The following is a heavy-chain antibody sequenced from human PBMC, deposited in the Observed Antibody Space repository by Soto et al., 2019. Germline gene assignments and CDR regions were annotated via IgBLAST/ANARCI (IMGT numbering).Heavy chain of an antibody. CDR3: ASFEFGVWEDY. V-gene: IGHV3-74*01. CDR1: GFTFSSYW. CDR2: INSDGSST. Sequence: GGSLRLSCAASGFTFSSYWMHWVRQAPGKGLVWVSRINSDGSSTSYADSVKGRFTISRDNAKNTLYLQMNSLRAEDTAVYYCASFEFGVWEDYWGQGTLVTVSS. J-gene: IGHJ4*02. D-gene: IGHD3-16*01.